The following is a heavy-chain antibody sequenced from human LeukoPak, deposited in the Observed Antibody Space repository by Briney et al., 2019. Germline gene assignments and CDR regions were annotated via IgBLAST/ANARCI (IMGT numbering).Heavy chain of an antibody. D-gene: IGHD4-23*01. CDR1: GFTFSDYY. CDR2: ISSSGSTI. Sequence: TPGGSLRLSCAASGFTFSDYYMSWIRQAPGKGLEWVSYISSSGSTIYYADSVKGRFTISRDNAKDSLYLQMNSLRAEATAVYYCARPSPTVVTLGGAFDIWGQGTMVTVSS. V-gene: IGHV3-11*04. J-gene: IGHJ3*02. CDR3: ARPSPTVVTLGGAFDI.